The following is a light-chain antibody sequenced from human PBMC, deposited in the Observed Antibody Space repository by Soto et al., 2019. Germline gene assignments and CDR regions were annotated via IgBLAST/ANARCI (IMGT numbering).Light chain of an antibody. Sequence: QSALTQPASVSGSPGQSITISCTGTSSDVGGYNYVSWYQQHPGKAPKLMIYEVSNRPSGVSNRFSGSKSGNTASLTISGLQAEDEADYHCSSYTSSSTLCVFGTGTKLTVL. CDR2: EVS. CDR1: SSDVGGYNY. V-gene: IGLV2-14*01. J-gene: IGLJ1*01. CDR3: SSYTSSSTLCV.